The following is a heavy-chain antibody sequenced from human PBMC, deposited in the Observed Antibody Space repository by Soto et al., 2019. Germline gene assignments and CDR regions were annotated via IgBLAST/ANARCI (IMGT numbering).Heavy chain of an antibody. CDR1: GFTFSDYY. V-gene: IGHV3-11*06. Sequence: QVRLVESGGGLVKPGGSLRLSCAASGFTFSDYYMSWIRQAPGKGLEWVSYISSSSSYTNYADSVKGRFTISRDNAKNSLYLQMNSLRAEDTAVYYCARDLAYSGYLDYWGQGTLVTVSS. J-gene: IGHJ4*02. D-gene: IGHD5-12*01. CDR2: ISSSSSYT. CDR3: ARDLAYSGYLDY.